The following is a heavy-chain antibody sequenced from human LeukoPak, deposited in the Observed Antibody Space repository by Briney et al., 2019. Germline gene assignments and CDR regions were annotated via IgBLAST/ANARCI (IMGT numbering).Heavy chain of an antibody. CDR1: GLTLSTYA. CDR3: ASSPRIVGRLDYYYYMDV. Sequence: VASVKVSCKASGLTLSTYAISWVRQAPGQGLEWMGGIIPMFGSAHYAQKFQDRVTITTDESTTIAYMELSSLRSEDTAVYYCASSPRIVGRLDYYYYMDVWGKGTTVTVSS. J-gene: IGHJ6*03. CDR2: IIPMFGSA. V-gene: IGHV1-69*05. D-gene: IGHD6-6*01.